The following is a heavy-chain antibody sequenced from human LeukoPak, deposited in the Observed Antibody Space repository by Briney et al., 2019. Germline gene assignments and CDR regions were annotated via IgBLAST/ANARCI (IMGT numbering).Heavy chain of an antibody. D-gene: IGHD2-2*01. CDR1: GFSLRTSGVG. J-gene: IGHJ5*02. V-gene: IGHV2-5*02. Sequence: ESGPTLVNPTQPLTLTCTFSGFSLRTSGVGVGWIRQPPVKALEWLALIYWDDDKRYSPSLKSRLTITKDTSKNQVVLTMTNMDPVDTATYYCAHRLSSLYHQNWFDPWGQGTLVTVSS. CDR3: AHRLSSLYHQNWFDP. CDR2: IYWDDDK.